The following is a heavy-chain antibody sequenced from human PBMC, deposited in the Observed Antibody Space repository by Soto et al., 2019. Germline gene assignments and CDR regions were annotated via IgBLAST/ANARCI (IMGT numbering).Heavy chain of an antibody. CDR1: GFTFSRYG. CDR2: ISYDGNNK. D-gene: IGHD3-3*01. J-gene: IGHJ4*02. V-gene: IGHV3-30*18. CDR3: AKDYRYYAFWSGYYTFGEFDY. Sequence: QVQLVESGGGVVQPGRSLRLSCAASGFTFSRYGMHWVRQAPGKGLEWVAVISYDGNNKYYADSVKGRFTISRDNSKNTLYLQMNSLRAEDTAVYYCAKDYRYYAFWSGYYTFGEFDYWGQGTLVTVSS.